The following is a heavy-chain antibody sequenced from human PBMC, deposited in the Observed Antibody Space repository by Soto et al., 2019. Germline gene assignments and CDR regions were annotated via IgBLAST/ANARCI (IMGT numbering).Heavy chain of an antibody. CDR3: ARGMPTVTSSTFLFDP. J-gene: IGHJ5*02. D-gene: IGHD4-17*01. V-gene: IGHV4-31*03. CDR2: IYYSGST. Sequence: SETLSLTLTVSGGSISSGGYFWSCIRQHPGKGLEWIGYIYYSGSTYYNPSLKSRVTMSVDTSKNQFSLQLNSVTAAETAVYYCARGMPTVTSSTFLFDPWDQGTLVTVSS. CDR1: GGSISSGGYF.